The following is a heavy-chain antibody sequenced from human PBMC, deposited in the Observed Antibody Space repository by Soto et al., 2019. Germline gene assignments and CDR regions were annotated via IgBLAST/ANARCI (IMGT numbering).Heavy chain of an antibody. CDR1: GFTFDDYA. D-gene: IGHD6-19*01. CDR2: ISWNSGSI. J-gene: IGHJ5*02. CDR3: AKGGSSGWLDWFDP. V-gene: IGHV3-9*01. Sequence: EVQLVESGGGLVQPGRSLRLSCAASGFTFDDYAMHWVRQAPGKGLEWVSGISWNSGSIGYADSVKGRFTISRDNAKNSLYLQMNSLRAEDTALYYCAKGGSSGWLDWFDPWGQGTLVTVSS.